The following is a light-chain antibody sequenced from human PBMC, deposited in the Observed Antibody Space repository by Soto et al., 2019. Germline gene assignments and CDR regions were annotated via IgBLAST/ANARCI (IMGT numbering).Light chain of an antibody. CDR2: DVS. J-gene: IGLJ1*01. V-gene: IGLV2-14*03. Sequence: QSALTQPASVSGSPGQSITISCTGTSSDVGGYNYVSWYQHHPGKAPKLMIFDVSNRPSGVSNRFSGSKSGNTASLTISGLQAEDEAGYYCSSYTASSTYVFGTGTKVTVL. CDR1: SSDVGGYNY. CDR3: SSYTASSTYV.